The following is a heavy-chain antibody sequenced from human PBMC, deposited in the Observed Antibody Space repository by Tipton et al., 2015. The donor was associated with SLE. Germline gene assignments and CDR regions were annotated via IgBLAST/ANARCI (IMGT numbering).Heavy chain of an antibody. CDR1: GESFSGYY. D-gene: IGHD6-25*01. Sequence: TLSLTCAVYGESFSGYYWSWIRQPPGKGLEWIGEIKHSGSTNYNPSLKSRVTISVDTSKNQFSLKLSSVTAADTAVYYCARIPGQRRDWYFDLWGRGTLVTVSS. CDR3: ARIPGQRRDWYFDL. CDR2: IKHSGST. V-gene: IGHV4-34*01. J-gene: IGHJ2*01.